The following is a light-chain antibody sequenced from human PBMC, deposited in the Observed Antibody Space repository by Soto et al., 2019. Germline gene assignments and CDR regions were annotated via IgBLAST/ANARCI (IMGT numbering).Light chain of an antibody. CDR2: GTS. Sequence: DIVLTQSPGTLSLSPGERATLSCRASQSVTSTYLAWYQQKPGQAPRLLIYGTSTRATGIPPRFSGSGSGTEFTLTISSLQPDDSATYYCQQYDVYSPWMFGQGTKVDIK. V-gene: IGKV3-20*01. J-gene: IGKJ1*01. CDR1: QSVTSTY. CDR3: QQYDVYSPWM.